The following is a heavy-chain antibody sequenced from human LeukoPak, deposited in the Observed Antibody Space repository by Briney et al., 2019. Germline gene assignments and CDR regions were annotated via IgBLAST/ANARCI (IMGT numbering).Heavy chain of an antibody. CDR3: ARDSGMVRGTVDY. Sequence: ASVKVSCKASGYTFSSFYMHWVRQAPGQGLEWMGIINPTGGSTSYAQKFQGRVTMTTDTSTSTVYMELSSLRSEDTAVYYCARDSGMVRGTVDYWGQGTLVTVS. V-gene: IGHV1-46*01. D-gene: IGHD3-10*01. CDR2: INPTGGST. CDR1: GYTFSSFY. J-gene: IGHJ4*02.